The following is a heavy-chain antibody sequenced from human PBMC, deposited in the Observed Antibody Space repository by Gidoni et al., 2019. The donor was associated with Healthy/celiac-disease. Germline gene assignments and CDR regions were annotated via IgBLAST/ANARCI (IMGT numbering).Heavy chain of an antibody. CDR3: ATLRSGWPGRYYYYGMDV. CDR2: FDPEDGET. D-gene: IGHD6-19*01. J-gene: IGHJ6*02. Sequence: QVQLVQSGAEVKKPGASVKVSCKVSGYTLTDLSMHWVRQAPGKGLEWMGGFDPEDGETIYAQKFQGRVTMTEDTSTDTAYMELSSLRSEDTAVYYCATLRSGWPGRYYYYGMDVWGQGTTVTVSS. V-gene: IGHV1-24*01. CDR1: GYTLTDLS.